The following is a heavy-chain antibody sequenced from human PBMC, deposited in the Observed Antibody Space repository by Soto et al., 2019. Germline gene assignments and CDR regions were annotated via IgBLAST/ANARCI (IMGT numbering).Heavy chain of an antibody. CDR1: NGSISSGY. D-gene: IGHD2-15*01. CDR3: ARARGARYFDY. Sequence: SETLSLTCSVSNGSISSGYWTWIRQPPGKGLEWIGYIYYGGSINYNPSLKSRVIISVDTAKNQFSLSLSSVTAADTAVYYCARARGARYFDYWGQGTLVTVSS. J-gene: IGHJ4*02. CDR2: IYYGGSI. V-gene: IGHV4-59*01.